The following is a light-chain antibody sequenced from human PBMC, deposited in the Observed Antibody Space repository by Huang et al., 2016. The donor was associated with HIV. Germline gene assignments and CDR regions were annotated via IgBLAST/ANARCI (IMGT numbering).Light chain of an antibody. CDR2: AAS. V-gene: IGKV1-27*01. CDR3: QKYDSAPRT. J-gene: IGKJ1*01. CDR1: RDISTF. Sequence: MTQSPPSLSASIGDRVTLTCRASRDISTFLAWYQHKPGKPPRLLIYAASILHSGVPSRFSGGGSGTNFTLTISSLQPEDVANYYCQKYDSAPRTFGQGTKVEL.